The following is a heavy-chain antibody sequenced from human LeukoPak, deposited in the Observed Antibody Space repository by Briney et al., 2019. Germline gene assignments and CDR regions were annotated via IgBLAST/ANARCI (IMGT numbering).Heavy chain of an antibody. J-gene: IGHJ4*02. Sequence: GGSLRLSCAASGFTSSSYWMGWVRQAPGKGLEWVANINQDGSDKYYVDSVKGRFTISRDNAKNSLYLQMDSLRAEDMALYYCARGDSSGYYLLAPYYFDYWGQGTLVTVSS. CDR2: INQDGSDK. CDR1: GFTSSSYW. D-gene: IGHD3-22*01. V-gene: IGHV3-7*01. CDR3: ARGDSSGYYLLAPYYFDY.